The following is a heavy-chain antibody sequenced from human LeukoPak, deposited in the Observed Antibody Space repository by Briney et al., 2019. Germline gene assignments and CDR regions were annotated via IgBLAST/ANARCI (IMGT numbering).Heavy chain of an antibody. Sequence: SETLSLTCTISGGSIGSYYWSWLRQPPGRGLDWIGYIYYSGSTNYNPSLKSRVTISVDTSKNQFSLKLSSVTAADTAVYYCARVGTYCGGDCYPLSYWYFDLWGRGTLVTVSS. CDR2: IYYSGST. D-gene: IGHD2-21*01. J-gene: IGHJ2*01. CDR3: ARVGTYCGGDCYPLSYWYFDL. V-gene: IGHV4-59*12. CDR1: GGSIGSYY.